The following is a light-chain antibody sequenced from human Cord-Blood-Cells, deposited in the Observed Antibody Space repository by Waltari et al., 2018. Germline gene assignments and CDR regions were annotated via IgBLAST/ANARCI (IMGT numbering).Light chain of an antibody. CDR2: EVS. Sequence: QSALTQPASVSGSPGQSITISCTGTSSDVGGYNYVSWYQQHPGKAPKLMIYEVSNRPSGVSIRFAGSKSGNTASLTISGLQAEDEADYYCSSYTSSSTRLFGTGTKVTVL. CDR1: SSDVGGYNY. CDR3: SSYTSSSTRL. J-gene: IGLJ1*01. V-gene: IGLV2-14*01.